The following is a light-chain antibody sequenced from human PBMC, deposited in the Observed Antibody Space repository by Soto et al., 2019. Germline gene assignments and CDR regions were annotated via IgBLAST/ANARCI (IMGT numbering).Light chain of an antibody. V-gene: IGLV2-14*01. Sequence: QSALTQPASVSGSPGQSITISCTGTSSAVGGYNYVSWYQQHSGKAPKLMIYDVSNRPSGVSNRFSGSKSCNTASLTISGLQAEDEAGYYCGSYASSSTLYVFGTGTKLTVL. CDR2: DVS. CDR3: GSYASSSTLYV. CDR1: SSAVGGYNY. J-gene: IGLJ1*01.